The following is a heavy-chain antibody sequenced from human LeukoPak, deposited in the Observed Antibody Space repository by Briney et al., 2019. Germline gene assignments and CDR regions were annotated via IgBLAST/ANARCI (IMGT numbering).Heavy chain of an antibody. Sequence: GGSLRLSCEASGFAFYSYTINWVRQAPGNGLEWVSSISSASSYIYYADSVKGRFTISRDNAKNSLYLQMNSLRADDTGLYFCAREYVDGATNYFDPWGQGTLVTVSS. J-gene: IGHJ5*02. V-gene: IGHV3-21*01. CDR3: AREYVDGATNYFDP. CDR1: GFAFYSYT. CDR2: ISSASSYI. D-gene: IGHD2-15*01.